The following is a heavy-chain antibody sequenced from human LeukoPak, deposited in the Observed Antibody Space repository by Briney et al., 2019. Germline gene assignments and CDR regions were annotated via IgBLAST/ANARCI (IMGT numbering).Heavy chain of an antibody. D-gene: IGHD3-9*01. J-gene: IGHJ4*02. CDR3: ASSNSGVLRYFDWLLKFDY. CDR1: GGTFSSYA. CDR2: IIPIFGTA. Sequence: SVKVSCKASGGTFSSYAISWVRQAPGQGLEWMGGIIPIFGTANHAQKFQGRVTITADESTSTAYMELSSLRSEDTAVYYCASSNSGVLRYFDWLLKFDYWGQGTLVTVSS. V-gene: IGHV1-69*13.